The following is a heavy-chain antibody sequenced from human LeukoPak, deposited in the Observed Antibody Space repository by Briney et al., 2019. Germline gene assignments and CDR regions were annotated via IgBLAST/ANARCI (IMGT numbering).Heavy chain of an antibody. CDR2: IIPIFGTA. J-gene: IGHJ4*02. D-gene: IGHD2-2*03. CDR1: GGTFSSYA. V-gene: IGHV1-69*13. CDR3: AREGYGYCSSTSCYRWYFDY. Sequence: SVKISCKASGGTFSSYAISWVRQAPGQGLEWMGGIIPIFGTANYAQKFQGRVTITADESTSTAYMELSSLRSEDTAVYYCAREGYGYCSSTSCYRWYFDYWSQGTLVTVSS.